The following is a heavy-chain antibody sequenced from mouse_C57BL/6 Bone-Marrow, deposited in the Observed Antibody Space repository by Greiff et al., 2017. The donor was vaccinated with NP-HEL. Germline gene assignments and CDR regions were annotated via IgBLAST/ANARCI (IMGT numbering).Heavy chain of an antibody. D-gene: IGHD1-1*01. CDR2: IDPETGGT. CDR3: TRSGYGSSYRYFDV. J-gene: IGHJ1*03. Sequence: QVQLQQSGAELVRPGASVTLSCKASGYTFTDYEMHWVKQTPVHGLEWIGAIDPETGGTAYNQKFKGKAILTADKSSSTAYMELRSLTSEDSAVYYCTRSGYGSSYRYFDVWGTGTTVTVSS. CDR1: GYTFTDYE. V-gene: IGHV1-15*01.